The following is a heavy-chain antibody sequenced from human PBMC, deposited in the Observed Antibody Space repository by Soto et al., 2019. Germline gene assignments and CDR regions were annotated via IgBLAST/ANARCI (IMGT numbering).Heavy chain of an antibody. CDR2: IYYSGRT. D-gene: IGHD6-6*01. Sequence: SETLSLTCSVSRGSISSGDYYWSWIRQPPGKGLEWVGYIYYSGRTSYNPSLKSRVTISIDTSKNHFSLKLSSVSAADTAVYYCARDRSSSPDYFDCWGQGTLVTVSS. CDR3: ARDRSSSPDYFDC. V-gene: IGHV4-30-4*01. CDR1: RGSISSGDYY. J-gene: IGHJ4*02.